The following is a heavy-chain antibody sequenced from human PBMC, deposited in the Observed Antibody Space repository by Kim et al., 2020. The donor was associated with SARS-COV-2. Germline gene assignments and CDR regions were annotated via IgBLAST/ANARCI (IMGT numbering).Heavy chain of an antibody. D-gene: IGHD3-9*01. CDR1: GFTFSSYA. CDR3: VKDRVANILTGSREDSFWFDP. Sequence: GGSLRLSCSASGFTFSSYAMHWVRQAPGKGLEYVSAISSNGGSTYYADSVKGRFTISRDNSKNTLYLQMSSLRAEDTAVYYCVKDRVANILTGSREDSFWFDPWGQGTLVTVSS. V-gene: IGHV3-64D*06. CDR2: ISSNGGST. J-gene: IGHJ5*02.